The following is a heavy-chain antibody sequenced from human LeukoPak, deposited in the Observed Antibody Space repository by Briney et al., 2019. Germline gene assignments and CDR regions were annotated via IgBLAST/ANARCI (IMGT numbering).Heavy chain of an antibody. CDR1: GGSISDYY. V-gene: IGHV4-4*07. J-gene: IGHJ4*02. Sequence: PSETLSLTCTVSGGSISDYYWSWIRQPAGKRLEWIGRIYTSGSTDYNPSLKSRVTMSIDTSKNQFSLRLSPVTAADTAVYYCARDQALSYCGGDCLPGYWGQGILVTVSS. D-gene: IGHD2-21*02. CDR2: IYTSGST. CDR3: ARDQALSYCGGDCLPGY.